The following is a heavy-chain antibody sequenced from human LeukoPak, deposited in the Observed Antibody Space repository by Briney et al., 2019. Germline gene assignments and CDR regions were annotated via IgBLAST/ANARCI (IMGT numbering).Heavy chain of an antibody. J-gene: IGHJ3*02. CDR3: ARVTGLDYYDSSGYPRLWAFDI. D-gene: IGHD3-22*01. Sequence: ASVKVSCKASGYTFTSYGISWVRQAPGQGLEWMGWISSYNGNTNYAQKLQGRVTMTTVTSTSTAYMELRSLRSDDTAVYYCARVTGLDYYDSSGYPRLWAFDIWGQGTMVTVSS. CDR2: ISSYNGNT. V-gene: IGHV1-18*01. CDR1: GYTFTSYG.